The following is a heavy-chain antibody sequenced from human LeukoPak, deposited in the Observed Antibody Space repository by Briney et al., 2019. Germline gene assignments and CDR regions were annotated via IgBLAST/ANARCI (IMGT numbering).Heavy chain of an antibody. CDR2: VKSDGSVT. CDR3: AMFSYVSGTTIS. D-gene: IGHD1-20*01. V-gene: IGHV3-74*01. CDR1: GFTFSSYW. Sequence: TGGSPRLSCAASGFTFSSYWMHWVRQAPGKGLVWVSRVKSDGSVTNYADSVKGRFTISRDNAKNTLYLQMNSLRAEDTAVYYCAMFSYVSGTTISWGQGTLVTVSS. J-gene: IGHJ4*02.